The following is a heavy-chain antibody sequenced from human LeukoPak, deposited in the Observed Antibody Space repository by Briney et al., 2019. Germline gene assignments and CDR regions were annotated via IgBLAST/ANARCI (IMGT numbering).Heavy chain of an antibody. D-gene: IGHD3-22*01. Sequence: PGGSLRLSCAASGFTFSSYAMNWVRQAPGKGLEWVSDISGSGAGTYYADAVKGRFTISRDNSKNTLYLQMSSLRAEDTAVYYCAKALLYYYDDNWGQGTLVTVS. CDR3: AKALLYYYDDN. CDR1: GFTFSSYA. J-gene: IGHJ4*02. V-gene: IGHV3-23*01. CDR2: ISGSGAGT.